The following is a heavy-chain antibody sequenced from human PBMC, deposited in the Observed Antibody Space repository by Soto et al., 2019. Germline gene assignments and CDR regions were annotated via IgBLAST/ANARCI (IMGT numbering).Heavy chain of an antibody. CDR3: AKSTSSSGSSYYFDF. Sequence: PGGSLRLSCAASGFTFSTYGMHWVRQAPGKGLEWMAVLSFDGSNKYYADSVKGRFTISRDNSKQTLYLQMNSLRAGDTAIYYCAKSTSSSGSSYYFDFWGPGTLVTVSS. CDR2: LSFDGSNK. D-gene: IGHD2-2*01. V-gene: IGHV3-30*18. J-gene: IGHJ4*02. CDR1: GFTFSTYG.